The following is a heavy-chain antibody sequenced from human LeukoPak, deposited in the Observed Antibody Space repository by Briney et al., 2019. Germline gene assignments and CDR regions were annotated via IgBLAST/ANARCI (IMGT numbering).Heavy chain of an antibody. CDR3: AGDIVVVPAADAFDI. D-gene: IGHD2-2*01. V-gene: IGHV4-61*02. CDR2: VYTGGST. J-gene: IGHJ3*02. CDR1: GDSISSGSYY. Sequence: TSETLSLTCSVSGDSISSGSYYWSWIRQPAGKGLEWIGRVYTGGSTNYNPSLKSRVTISVDTSKSQFSLKLSSVIAADTAVYYCAGDIVVVPAADAFDIWGQGTMVTVSS.